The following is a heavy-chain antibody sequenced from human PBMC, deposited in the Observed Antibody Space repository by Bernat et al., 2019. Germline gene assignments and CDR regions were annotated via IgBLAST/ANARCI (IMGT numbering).Heavy chain of an antibody. Sequence: EVQLVESGGGLVKPGGSLRLSCAASGFTFSSYSMNWVRQAPGKGLEWVSSISSSSSYIYYADSVKGRFTISRDNAKNSLYLQMNSLRAEDTAVYYCARVGYDFWSGYSRVPYFDYWGQGTLVTVSS. V-gene: IGHV3-21*01. J-gene: IGHJ4*02. CDR2: ISSSSSYI. D-gene: IGHD3-3*01. CDR1: GFTFSSYS. CDR3: ARVGYDFWSGYSRVPYFDY.